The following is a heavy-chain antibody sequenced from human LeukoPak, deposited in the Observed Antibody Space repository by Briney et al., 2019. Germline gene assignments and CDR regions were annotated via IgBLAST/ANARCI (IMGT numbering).Heavy chain of an antibody. CDR2: ISTSGTYI. CDR1: GFTFSTYS. Sequence: PGGSLRLSCAASGFTFSTYSMNWVRQAPGKGLEWVLSISTSGTYIYYADSLKGRFTISRGNAKNSLYLQMHSLRAEDTAVYYCARDLADYSDYWGQGTLVTVSS. CDR3: ARDLADYSDY. D-gene: IGHD2-21*01. J-gene: IGHJ4*02. V-gene: IGHV3-21*01.